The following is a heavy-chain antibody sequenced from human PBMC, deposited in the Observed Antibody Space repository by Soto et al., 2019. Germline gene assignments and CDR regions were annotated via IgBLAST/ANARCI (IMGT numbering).Heavy chain of an antibody. CDR2: ISYDGSNK. CDR3: AKPLPDCSSTSCLRTGYYYYGMDV. D-gene: IGHD2-2*01. Sequence: QVQLVESGGGVVQPGRSLRLSCAASGFTFSSYGMHWVRQAPGKGLEWVAVISYDGSNKYYADSVKGRFTISRDNSKNTLYLQMNSLRAEDTAVYYCAKPLPDCSSTSCLRTGYYYYGMDVWGQGTTVTVSS. V-gene: IGHV3-30*18. CDR1: GFTFSSYG. J-gene: IGHJ6*02.